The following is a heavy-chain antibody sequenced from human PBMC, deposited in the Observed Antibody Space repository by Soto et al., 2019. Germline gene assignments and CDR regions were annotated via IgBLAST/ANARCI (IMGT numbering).Heavy chain of an antibody. CDR3: ASRGAYGSGIYYFDY. D-gene: IGHD3-10*01. V-gene: IGHV1-69*01. CDR1: GGTFSSYA. CDR2: IIPIFGTA. Sequence: QVQLVQSGAEVKKPGSSVNVSCKASGGTFSSYAISWVRQAPGQGLEWMGGIIPIFGTANYAQKFQGRVTITADESTSTAYMGLGSLRSEDTAVYYCASRGAYGSGIYYFDYWGQGTLVTVSS. J-gene: IGHJ4*02.